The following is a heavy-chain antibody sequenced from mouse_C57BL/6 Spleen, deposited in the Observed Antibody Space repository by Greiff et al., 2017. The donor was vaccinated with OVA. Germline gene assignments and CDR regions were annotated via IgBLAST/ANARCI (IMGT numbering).Heavy chain of an antibody. CDR3: ARSCDGQYFDV. D-gene: IGHD2-3*01. CDR2: IHPNSGST. V-gene: IGHV1-64*01. CDR1: GYTFTSYW. Sequence: QVQLQQSGAELVKPGASVKLSCKASGYTFTSYWMHWVKQRPGQGLEWIGMIHPNSGSTNYNEKFKSKATLTVDKSSSTAYMQLSSLTSEDSAVYYCARSCDGQYFDVWGTGTTVTVSS. J-gene: IGHJ1*03.